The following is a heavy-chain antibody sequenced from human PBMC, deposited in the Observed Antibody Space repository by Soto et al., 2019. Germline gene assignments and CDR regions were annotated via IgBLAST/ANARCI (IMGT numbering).Heavy chain of an antibody. CDR3: ARTDRDLYGLDV. CDR2: ISAAGDP. Sequence: EVQLVESGGGLVQPGGSLRLSCEASGFTFRNYDMHWVRQGTGKGLEWVSGISAAGDPDYADSVEGRFTISRENAKNSFFLQMNSPRVGDTAVYYCARTDRDLYGLDVWGQGTTVIVSS. V-gene: IGHV3-13*05. J-gene: IGHJ6*02. CDR1: GFTFRNYD.